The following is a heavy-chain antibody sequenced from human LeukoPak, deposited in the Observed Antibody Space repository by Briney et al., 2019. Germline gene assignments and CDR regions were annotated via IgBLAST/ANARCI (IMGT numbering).Heavy chain of an antibody. CDR2: ISTTGGTT. Sequence: GGSLRLSCAASGLTFSSYGMSWVRQAPGRGLEWVSAISTTGGTTYYADSVRGRFTISRDNSKNTLYLQMNSLRAEDTAVYYCAKGPTHTPNQHFDYWGQGTLVTVSS. D-gene: IGHD2-2*01. V-gene: IGHV3-23*01. J-gene: IGHJ4*02. CDR3: AKGPTHTPNQHFDY. CDR1: GLTFSSYG.